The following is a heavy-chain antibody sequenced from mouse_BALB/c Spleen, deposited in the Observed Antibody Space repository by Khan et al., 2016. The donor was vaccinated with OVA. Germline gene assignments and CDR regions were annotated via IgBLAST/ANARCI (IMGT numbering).Heavy chain of an antibody. D-gene: IGHD1-1*01. CDR1: GYTFTSYW. V-gene: IGHV1-7*01. Sequence: VQLQESGSELAKPGASVKMSCKASGYTFTSYWMHWVKQRPGQGLECIGYINPATDYTEYNQKFKNKATLTADKSSSTAYMQLNSLTSEDSAVYYCVNHGSSSAWFTYWGQGTPVTVSA. J-gene: IGHJ3*01. CDR2: INPATDYT. CDR3: VNHGSSSAWFTY.